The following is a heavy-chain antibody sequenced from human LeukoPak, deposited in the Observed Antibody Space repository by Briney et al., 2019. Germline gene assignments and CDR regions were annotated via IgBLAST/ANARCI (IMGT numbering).Heavy chain of an antibody. CDR3: ARDRVSGGYVTFDY. Sequence: ASVKVSCKAPGYTLTNHYIHWVRQAPGQGLEWMGIMNPSGGSTSYPQKFQGRVTMTRDTSTSTVYMELSSLRSEDTAVYYCARDRVSGGYVTFDYWGQGTLVTVSS. CDR1: GYTLTNHY. D-gene: IGHD5-12*01. CDR2: MNPSGGST. V-gene: IGHV1-46*01. J-gene: IGHJ4*02.